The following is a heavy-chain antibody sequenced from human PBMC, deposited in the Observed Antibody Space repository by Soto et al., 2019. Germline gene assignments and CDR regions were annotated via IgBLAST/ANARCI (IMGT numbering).Heavy chain of an antibody. V-gene: IGHV3-23*01. CDR1: GLTFSDYA. J-gene: IGHJ4*02. Sequence: GGSLRLSCVASGLTFSDYAMSWVRQAPGTGLEWVSTISGAGDGSYYADSVTGRFTISSDRSENKXSLGXXXXRADDTALYYCASTADFWSGSFRXFDNCGQGTQVTVSS. D-gene: IGHD3-3*01. CDR2: ISGAGDGS. CDR3: ASTADFWSGSFRXFDN.